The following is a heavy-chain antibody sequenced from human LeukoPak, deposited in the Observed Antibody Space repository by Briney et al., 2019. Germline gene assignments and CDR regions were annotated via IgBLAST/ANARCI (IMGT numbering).Heavy chain of an antibody. CDR2: IIPIFGTA. Sequence: ASVKVSCKASGGTFSSYAISWVRQAPGQGLEWMGGIIPIFGTANYAQKFQGRVTMTRDTSTSTVYMELSSLRSEDTAVYYCARADHSGSYLDWGQGTLVTVSS. D-gene: IGHD1-26*01. J-gene: IGHJ4*02. CDR3: ARADHSGSYLD. CDR1: GGTFSSYA. V-gene: IGHV1-69*05.